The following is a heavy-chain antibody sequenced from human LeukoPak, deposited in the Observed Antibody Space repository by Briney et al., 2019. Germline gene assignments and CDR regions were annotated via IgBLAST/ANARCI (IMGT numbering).Heavy chain of an antibody. Sequence: ASVKVSCKASGYTFTSHYMHWVRQAPGQGLEWMGWINPNSGGTNYAQKFQGRVTMTRDTSISTAYMELSRLRSDDTAVYYCARDPAEYYYGSGSYHPYRYYFDYWGQGTLVTVSS. D-gene: IGHD3-10*01. J-gene: IGHJ4*02. CDR1: GYTFTSHY. CDR3: ARDPAEYYYGSGSYHPYRYYFDY. CDR2: INPNSGGT. V-gene: IGHV1-2*02.